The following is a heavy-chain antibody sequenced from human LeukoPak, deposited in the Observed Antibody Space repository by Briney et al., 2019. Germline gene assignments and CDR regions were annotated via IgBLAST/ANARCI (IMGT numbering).Heavy chain of an antibody. CDR1: GFTFSDYY. CDR2: ISRSSSYT. CDR3: ARDDGYYDSSGYPPGAFDI. V-gene: IGHV3-11*05. Sequence: PGRSLRLSCAASGFTFSDYYMSWIRQAPGKGLEWVSYISRSSSYTNNADSVKGRFTISRDNAKNSLYLQMSSLRAEDTAVYYCARDDGYYDSSGYPPGAFDIWGQGTMVTVSS. D-gene: IGHD3-22*01. J-gene: IGHJ3*02.